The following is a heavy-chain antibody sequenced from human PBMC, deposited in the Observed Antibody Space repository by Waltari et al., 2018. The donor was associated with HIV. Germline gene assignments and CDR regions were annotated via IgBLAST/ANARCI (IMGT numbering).Heavy chain of an antibody. D-gene: IGHD3-10*02. CDR1: GFTFTTYS. CDR3: AREASMSGDGHWYLDV. V-gene: IGHV3-21*01. CDR2: ISSSSNFF. J-gene: IGHJ2*01. Sequence: EVQLVESGGGLVKPGGSLRLSCAASGFTFTTYSMHWVSQGPETGLEWFSYISSSSNFFLDADSVKGRFTISRDNAQNSLSLQMNSLRAEDSAIYVCAREASMSGDGHWYLDVWGRGILVTVSS.